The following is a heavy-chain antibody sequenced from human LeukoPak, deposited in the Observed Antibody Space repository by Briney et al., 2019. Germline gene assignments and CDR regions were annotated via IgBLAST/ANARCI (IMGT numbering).Heavy chain of an antibody. Sequence: ASVKVSCKASGYTFTGYYIHWVRQAPGQGLEWMGWINPNSGGTNYAQKFRGRVTMTGDTSISTAYMELSRLGSDDTAVYYCARDSNYDLLTASAFDIWGQGTMVTVSS. D-gene: IGHD3-9*01. J-gene: IGHJ3*02. CDR2: INPNSGGT. CDR1: GYTFTGYY. CDR3: ARDSNYDLLTASAFDI. V-gene: IGHV1-2*02.